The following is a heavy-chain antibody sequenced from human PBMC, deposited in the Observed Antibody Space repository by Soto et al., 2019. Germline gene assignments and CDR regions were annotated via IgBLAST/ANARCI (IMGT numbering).Heavy chain of an antibody. CDR3: ARSKGGSSSLDNYYYYYYGMDV. J-gene: IGHJ6*02. CDR2: VIPIFGTP. CDR1: GGTFSTYA. D-gene: IGHD2-15*01. Sequence: QVQLVQSGAEVKKPGSSVKVSCKAPGGTFSTYAISWVRQAPGQGLEWMGGVIPIFGTPKYAQKFQGRVTITADESTSTGYMELRSRRSEDTAVYYCARSKGGSSSLDNYYYYYYGMDVWGQGTTVTVSS. V-gene: IGHV1-69*01.